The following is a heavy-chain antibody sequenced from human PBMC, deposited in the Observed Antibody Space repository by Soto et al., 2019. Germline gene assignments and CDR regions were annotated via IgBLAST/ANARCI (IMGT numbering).Heavy chain of an antibody. CDR2: IRQDGGAQ. V-gene: IGHV3-7*03. CDR1: GFTFTTNW. Sequence: VGSLRLSCGASGFTFTTNWMSWVRQAPGKGLEWVANIRQDGGAQYYVDSVKGRFTISRDNAKNSVYLQMDSLRAEDTAVYYCVRGGHGSGSYLGSYWGQGILVTVSS. J-gene: IGHJ4*02. D-gene: IGHD3-10*01. CDR3: VRGGHGSGSYLGSY.